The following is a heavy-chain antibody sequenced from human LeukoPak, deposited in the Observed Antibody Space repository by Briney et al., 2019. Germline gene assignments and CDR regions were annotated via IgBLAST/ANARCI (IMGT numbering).Heavy chain of an antibody. CDR1: GFTFSSYS. J-gene: IGHJ4*02. V-gene: IGHV3-48*04. CDR3: ARDAGICSGGSCYAKAYRH. Sequence: GGSLRLSCAASGFTFSSYSMNWVRQAPGKGLEWVSYISSSSSTIYYADSVKGRLTISRDNAKNSLYLQMNSLRAEDTAVYYCARDAGICSGGSCYAKAYRHWGQGTLVTVSS. CDR2: ISSSSSTI. D-gene: IGHD2-15*01.